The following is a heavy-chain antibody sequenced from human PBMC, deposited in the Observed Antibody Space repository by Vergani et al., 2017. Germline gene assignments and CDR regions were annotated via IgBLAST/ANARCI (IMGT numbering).Heavy chain of an antibody. CDR3: AKAGYCSSTSCLDPYYYYYGMDV. D-gene: IGHD2-2*01. CDR1: GFTFDDYA. Sequence: EVQLVESGGGLVQPGRSLRLSCAASGFTFDDYAMHWVRQAPGKGLEWVSGISWNSGSIGYADSVKGRFTISRDNAKNTLYLQMNSLRAEDTAVYYCAKAGYCSSTSCLDPYYYYYGMDVWGQGTTVTVSS. J-gene: IGHJ6*02. CDR2: ISWNSGSI. V-gene: IGHV3-9*01.